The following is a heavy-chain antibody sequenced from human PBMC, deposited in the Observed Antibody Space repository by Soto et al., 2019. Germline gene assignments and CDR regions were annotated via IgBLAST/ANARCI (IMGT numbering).Heavy chain of an antibody. D-gene: IGHD4-17*01. Sequence: TLSLTSTVSGGSFSSYYRSWIRQPPGKGLEWIGEINHSGSTNYNPSLESRVTISVDTSKNQFSLKLSSVTAADTAMYYCARGDYGDSYYFYYYMDVWGRGTTVTVSS. J-gene: IGHJ6*03. CDR3: ARGDYGDSYYFYYYMDV. CDR2: INHSGST. V-gene: IGHV4-34*01. CDR1: GGSFSSYY.